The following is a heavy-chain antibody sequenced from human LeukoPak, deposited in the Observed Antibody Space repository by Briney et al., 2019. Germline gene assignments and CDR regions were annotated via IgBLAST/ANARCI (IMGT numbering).Heavy chain of an antibody. D-gene: IGHD1-1*01. V-gene: IGHV4-31*03. CDR3: ASGDNDPLFDY. J-gene: IGHJ4*02. CDR2: IYYSGST. Sequence: SETLSLTCTVSGGSISNGDHYWSWIRQHPGKGLEWIGSIYYSGSTNYNPSLQGRVTISLDTSRNQFSLKLSSVTAADTAVYYCASGDNDPLFDYWGQGTLVTVSS. CDR1: GGSISNGDHY.